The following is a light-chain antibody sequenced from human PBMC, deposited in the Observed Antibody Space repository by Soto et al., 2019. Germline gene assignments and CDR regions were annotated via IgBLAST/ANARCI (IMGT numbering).Light chain of an antibody. Sequence: DIVMTQSPDSLAVSLGERATINCKSSQSVLYSSNNKNYLAWYQQKTGQPPKLLIYWASTRESGVPDRLSGSGSGTDFTLTISRLQAEDVAVYYCQQYYSTPPTFGQGTKVAIK. CDR3: QQYYSTPPT. CDR2: WAS. CDR1: QSVLYSSNNKNY. J-gene: IGKJ1*01. V-gene: IGKV4-1*01.